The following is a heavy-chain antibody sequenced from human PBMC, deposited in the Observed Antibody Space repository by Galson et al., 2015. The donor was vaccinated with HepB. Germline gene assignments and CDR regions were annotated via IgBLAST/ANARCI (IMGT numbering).Heavy chain of an antibody. V-gene: IGHV1-18*04. CDR2: ISVYNGNT. D-gene: IGHD3-22*01. CDR3: ARDRYYYYDSSEYFDY. J-gene: IGHJ4*02. Sequence: SVKVSCKASGYTFTNYGISWVRQAPGQGPEWMGWISVYNGNTNYAKKFQGRVTMSTDTSTSTAYMELRSLRSDDTAVYYCARDRYYYYDSSEYFDYWGQGTLVTVSS. CDR1: GYTFTNYG.